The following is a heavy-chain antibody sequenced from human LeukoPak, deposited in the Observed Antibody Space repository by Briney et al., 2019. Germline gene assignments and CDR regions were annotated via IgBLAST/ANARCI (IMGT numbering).Heavy chain of an antibody. CDR2: IYPRDSDT. V-gene: IGHV5-51*01. Sequence: GESLKISCKGPGFVFTTFGIGWVRQMPGKGLEWMGIIYPRDSDTRYSPSFQGQVTVSADKSISTAYLQWSSLEASDTAIYYCARRQYSGYYFDFWGQGTLVTVSS. J-gene: IGHJ4*02. D-gene: IGHD5-12*01. CDR1: GFVFTTFG. CDR3: ARRQYSGYYFDF.